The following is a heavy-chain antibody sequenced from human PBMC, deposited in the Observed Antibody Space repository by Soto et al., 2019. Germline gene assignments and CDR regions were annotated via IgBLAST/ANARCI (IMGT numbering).Heavy chain of an antibody. V-gene: IGHV4-39*01. CDR2: IYYSGST. Sequence: QLQLQESGPGLVKPSETLSLTCTVSGGSISSSSYYWGWIRQPPGKGLEWIGSIYYSGSTYYNPSLTSRVTISVDTSNNQFSLKLSSVSAAETAVYYCARSEITIFGVVTQAHYWGQGTLVTVSS. CDR1: GGSISSSSYY. J-gene: IGHJ4*02. D-gene: IGHD3-3*01. CDR3: ARSEITIFGVVTQAHY.